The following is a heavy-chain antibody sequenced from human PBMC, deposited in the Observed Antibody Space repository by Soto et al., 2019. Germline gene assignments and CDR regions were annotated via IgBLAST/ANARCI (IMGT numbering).Heavy chain of an antibody. CDR2: IYYSGST. Sequence: QVQLQESGPGLVKPSQTLSLTCTVSGGSISSGGYYWSWIRQHPGKGLEWIGYIYYSGSTYYNPSLKSRVXISXXXSXXXFSXXXXXXXXXXXXVYYCARTPLDWGQGTLVTVSS. D-gene: IGHD3-10*01. CDR3: CARTPLD. V-gene: IGHV4-31*03. CDR1: GGSISSGGYY. J-gene: IGHJ4*02.